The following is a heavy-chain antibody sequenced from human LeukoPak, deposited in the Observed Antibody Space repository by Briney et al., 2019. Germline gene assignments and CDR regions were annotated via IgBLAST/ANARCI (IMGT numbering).Heavy chain of an antibody. J-gene: IGHJ1*01. Sequence: ASVKVSCKASGYIFTDYGITWVRQAPGQGLEWMGWISAYNGNTNYAQKFQGRFTMTTDTSTTTAYMELSSLRSEDTAVYYCARGGPVAATHKYFQHWGQGTLVTVSS. CDR3: ARGGPVAATHKYFQH. CDR1: GYIFTDYG. V-gene: IGHV1-18*01. D-gene: IGHD6-19*01. CDR2: ISAYNGNT.